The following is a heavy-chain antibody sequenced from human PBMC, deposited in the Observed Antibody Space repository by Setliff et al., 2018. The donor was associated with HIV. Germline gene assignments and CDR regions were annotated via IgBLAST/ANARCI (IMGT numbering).Heavy chain of an antibody. Sequence: PSETLSLTCVVSGFSIKNDNWWNWVRQTPGKGLEWIGQIFHDGTVTYKPSLESRVTILMDILKNQISLNVTSVTAADTATYYCAKTNIPMPRSGTRLEPWGPGRLVTVSS. CDR1: GFSIKNDNW. J-gene: IGHJ5*02. D-gene: IGHD2-2*02. V-gene: IGHV4-4*02. CDR2: IFHDGTV. CDR3: AKTNIPMPRSGTRLEP.